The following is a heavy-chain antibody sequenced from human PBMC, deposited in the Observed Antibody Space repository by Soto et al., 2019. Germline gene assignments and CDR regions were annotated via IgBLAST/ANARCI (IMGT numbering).Heavy chain of an antibody. V-gene: IGHV3-30-3*01. D-gene: IGHD3-22*01. J-gene: IGHJ3*02. Sequence: PGGSLRLSCAASGFTFSSYAMHWVRQAPGKGLEWVAVISYDGSNKYYADPVKGRFTISRDNSKNTLYLQMNSLRAEDTAVYYCARDHGDSLAAFDIWGQGTMVTVSS. CDR3: ARDHGDSLAAFDI. CDR2: ISYDGSNK. CDR1: GFTFSSYA.